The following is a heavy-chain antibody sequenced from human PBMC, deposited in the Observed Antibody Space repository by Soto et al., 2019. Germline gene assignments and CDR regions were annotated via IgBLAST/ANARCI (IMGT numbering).Heavy chain of an antibody. CDR3: ARGVSSQSAGFDL. J-gene: IGHJ5*02. Sequence: QVQLVQSGAEVKKPGASVKVSCRAAGYTFTNHALQWVRQAPGQRLEWMGWITAGNGHTTYSQKFQGRLSITTDTPAHSPSTEPSCLRSDYTALYYFARGVSSQSAGFDLWGQGTEVTVPS. V-gene: IGHV1-3*01. CDR2: ITAGNGHT. CDR1: GYTFTNHA.